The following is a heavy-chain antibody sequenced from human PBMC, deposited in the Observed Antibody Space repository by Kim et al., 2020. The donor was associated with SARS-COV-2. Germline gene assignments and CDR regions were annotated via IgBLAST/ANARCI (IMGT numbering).Heavy chain of an antibody. Sequence: GGSLRLSCAASGFTFSSYGMHWVRQAPGKGLEWVAVIWYDGSNKYYADSVKGRFTISRDNSKNTLYLQMNSLRAEDTAVYYCERDISLWYFDLWGRGTLVPVSS. CDR1: GFTFSSYG. CDR3: ERDISLWYFDL. J-gene: IGHJ2*01. CDR2: IWYDGSNK. V-gene: IGHV3-33*01.